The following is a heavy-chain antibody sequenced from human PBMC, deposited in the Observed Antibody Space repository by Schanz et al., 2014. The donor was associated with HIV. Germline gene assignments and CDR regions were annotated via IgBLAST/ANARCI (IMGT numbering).Heavy chain of an antibody. CDR1: RFTFSSYA. Sequence: VQLVESGGGVVQPGRSLRLSCAASRFTFSSYAMSWVRQAPGKGLEWVAVISYDGSNKYYADSVKGRFTISRDNAKNSLYLQMNTLRAEDTAVYYCAREDGWFGDIYYFGLDVWGRGTTVTVSS. CDR2: ISYDGSNK. CDR3: AREDGWFGDIYYFGLDV. D-gene: IGHD3-10*01. J-gene: IGHJ6*02. V-gene: IGHV3-30*03.